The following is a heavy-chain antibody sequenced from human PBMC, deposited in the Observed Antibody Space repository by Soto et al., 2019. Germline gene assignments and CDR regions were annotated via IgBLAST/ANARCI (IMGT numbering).Heavy chain of an antibody. CDR3: VKRPGPGSCYSVGSGGHVDH. D-gene: IGHD3-10*01. V-gene: IGHV3-30*18. J-gene: IGHJ4*02. CDR2: ISFDGGNT. CDR1: GFTFNNYG. Sequence: QVQLVESGGGVVQPGRSLRLSCAASGFTFNNYGMHWVRQAPGKGLEWVVVISFDGGNTYYADSVKGRCTISRDNSKNALCLQRTRLSAEDTAVYYCVKRPGPGSCYSVGSGGHVDHWGQGTLGTASA.